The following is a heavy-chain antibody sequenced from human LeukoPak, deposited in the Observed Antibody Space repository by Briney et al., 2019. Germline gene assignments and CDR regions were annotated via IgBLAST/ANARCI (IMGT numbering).Heavy chain of an antibody. J-gene: IGHJ6*02. CDR2: IKQDGSEK. CDR1: GFTFSSYW. D-gene: IGHD3-16*01. Sequence: GGSLRLSCAASGFTFSSYWMSWVRQAPGKGLEWVANIKQDGSEKYYVDSVKGRFTISRDNAKNSLYLQMNSLRAEDTAVYYCARHDYVWGNYYYYYGMDVWGQGTTVTVSS. CDR3: ARHDYVWGNYYYYYGMDV. V-gene: IGHV3-7*01.